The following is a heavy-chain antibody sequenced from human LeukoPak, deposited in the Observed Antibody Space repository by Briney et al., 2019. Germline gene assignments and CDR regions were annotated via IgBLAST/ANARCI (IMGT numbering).Heavy chain of an antibody. D-gene: IGHD3-10*01. CDR1: GFTFNNYW. CDR3: ARHGHYRFDP. CDR2: IKQDGSEK. Sequence: GGSLRLSCAASGFTFNNYWMSWVRQAPGKGLEWVANIKQDGSEKYYVDSVKGRFTISRDNANNSLYLQMNSLTAEDTAVHYCARHGHYRFDPWGQGTLVTVSS. V-gene: IGHV3-7*03. J-gene: IGHJ5*02.